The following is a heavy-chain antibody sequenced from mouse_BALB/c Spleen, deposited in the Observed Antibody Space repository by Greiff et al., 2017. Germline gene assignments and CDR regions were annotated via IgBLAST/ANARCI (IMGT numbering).Heavy chain of an antibody. CDR2: IHYSGST. CDR1: GYSITSGYS. CDR3: ARGGLRGSSYGWYFDV. J-gene: IGHJ1*01. V-gene: IGHV3-1*02. Sequence: VQLKESGPDLVKPSQSLSLTCTVTGYSITSGYSWHWLRQFPGNKLEWMGYIHYSGSTYYNPSLKSRISITRDTSKNQFFLQLKSVTTEDTATYSCARGGLRGSSYGWYFDVWGAGTTVTVSA. D-gene: IGHD1-1*01.